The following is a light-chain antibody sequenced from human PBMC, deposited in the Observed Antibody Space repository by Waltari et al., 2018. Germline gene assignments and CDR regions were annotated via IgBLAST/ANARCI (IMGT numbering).Light chain of an antibody. V-gene: IGLV1-40*01. CDR3: QSYDSSLSGSYV. CDR2: GNS. CDR1: SSNIGAGYD. J-gene: IGLJ1*01. Sequence: QSVLTQPPSVSGAPGQRVTISCTGSSSNIGAGYDVHWYQQLPGTAPKLLINGNSKRPSGFPDRFSGSKSGTSASLAITGLQAEDEADYYCQSYDSSLSGSYVFGTGTKVTVL.